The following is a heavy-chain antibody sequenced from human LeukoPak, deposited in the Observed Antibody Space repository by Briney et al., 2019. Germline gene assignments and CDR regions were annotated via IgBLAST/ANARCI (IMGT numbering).Heavy chain of an antibody. D-gene: IGHD3-22*01. CDR2: ISGTDDST. CDR1: GFTFSSYA. Sequence: GGSLRLSCAASGFTFSSYAMNWVRQAPGKGLEWVSTISGTDDSTYYADSVKGRFTISRDNSKNTLYLQMNSLRAEDTAVYYCAKSETAMIGSVNYWGQGTLVTVSS. V-gene: IGHV3-23*01. CDR3: AKSETAMIGSVNY. J-gene: IGHJ4*02.